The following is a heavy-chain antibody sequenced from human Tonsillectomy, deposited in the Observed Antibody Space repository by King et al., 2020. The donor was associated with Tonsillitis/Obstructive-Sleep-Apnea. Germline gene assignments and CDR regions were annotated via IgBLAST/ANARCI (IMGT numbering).Heavy chain of an antibody. Sequence: VQLVESGGGVVQPGRSLRLSCAASGFTFSSYAMHWVRQAPGKGLEWVTVISYDGSNKYYAESVKGRFTISRDNSKNTLYLQMNSLRAEDTAVYYCARAYYDFWSAYYPWGQGTLVTVSS. D-gene: IGHD3-3*01. V-gene: IGHV3-30*04. CDR2: ISYDGSNK. CDR1: GFTFSSYA. CDR3: ARAYYDFWSAYYP. J-gene: IGHJ5*02.